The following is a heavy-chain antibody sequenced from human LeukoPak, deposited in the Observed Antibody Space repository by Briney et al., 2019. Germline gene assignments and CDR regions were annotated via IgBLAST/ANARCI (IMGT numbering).Heavy chain of an antibody. V-gene: IGHV3-21*01. J-gene: IGHJ3*02. Sequence: PGGSLRLSCAASGFTFSSYSMNWVRQAPGKGLEWVSSISSSSSYIYYADSVKGRFTISRDNAKNSLYLQMNSLRAEDTAVYYCARAVSRDDYIPHDAFDIWGQGTMVTVSS. CDR2: ISSSSSYI. CDR1: GFTFSSYS. CDR3: ARAVSRDDYIPHDAFDI. D-gene: IGHD5-24*01.